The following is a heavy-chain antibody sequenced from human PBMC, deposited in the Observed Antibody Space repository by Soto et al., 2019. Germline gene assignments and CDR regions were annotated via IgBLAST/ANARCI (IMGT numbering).Heavy chain of an antibody. CDR3: ARGVWGTYAFDI. V-gene: IGHV3-48*02. J-gene: IGHJ3*02. CDR2: ISSSSRNI. D-gene: IGHD7-27*01. Sequence: PGGSLRLSCAASLFTFSSYSMNWVRQAPGKGLEWVSYISSSSRNIYYADSVKGRFTISRDNAKNSLYLQMSSLRDDDTAGYYCARGVWGTYAFDIWGQGTMVTVSS. CDR1: LFTFSSYS.